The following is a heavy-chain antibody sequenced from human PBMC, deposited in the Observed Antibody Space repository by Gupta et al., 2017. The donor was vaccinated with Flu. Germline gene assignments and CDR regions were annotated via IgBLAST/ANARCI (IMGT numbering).Heavy chain of an antibody. J-gene: IGHJ4*02. D-gene: IGHD1-1*01. V-gene: IGHV4-34*01. CDR3: ARQTCNDYF. CDR1: GGSLRDYY. CDR2: ISYGGNP. Sequence: QVHLQQWGAGMLKPSQTLSLTCAVYGGSLRDYYWTWIRQSPTRGLECIGDISYGGNPKSNPSLNSRVTIFIDRTRTQFSLGLNSVTAADTAISSCARQTCNDYFWGQGGLVTVSS.